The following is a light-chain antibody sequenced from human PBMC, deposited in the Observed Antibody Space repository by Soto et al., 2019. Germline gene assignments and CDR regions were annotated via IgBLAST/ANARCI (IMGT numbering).Light chain of an antibody. J-gene: IGLJ3*02. Sequence: QSVLTQPRSVSGSPGQSVTISCTGTSSDVGGYNYVSWYQQHPGKAPKLMIYDVSKRPSGVPDRFSGSKSGNTASLTISGLQAEEEADYYCCSYAGSYTLGWVFGGGTKLTVL. V-gene: IGLV2-11*01. CDR2: DVS. CDR3: CSYAGSYTLGWV. CDR1: SSDVGGYNY.